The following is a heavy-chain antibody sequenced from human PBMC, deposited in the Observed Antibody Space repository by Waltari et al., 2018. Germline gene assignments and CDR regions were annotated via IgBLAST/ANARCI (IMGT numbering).Heavy chain of an antibody. CDR1: GYTLTELS. J-gene: IGHJ3*02. CDR3: ATSGSSGWYYAFDI. D-gene: IGHD6-19*01. V-gene: IGHV1-24*01. Sequence: QVQLVQSGAAVKKPGASVKVSCTVSGYTLTELSMHWVRQTPGKGLEWMGGFDPEDGETIYAQKFQGRVTMTEDTSTDTAYMELSSLRSEDTAVYYCATSGSSGWYYAFDIWGQGTMVTVSS. CDR2: FDPEDGET.